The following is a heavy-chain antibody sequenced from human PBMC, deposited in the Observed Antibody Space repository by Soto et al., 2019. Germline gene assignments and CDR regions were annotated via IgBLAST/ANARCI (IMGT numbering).Heavy chain of an antibody. CDR2: IYHSGST. J-gene: IGHJ5*02. Sequence: QLQLQESGSGLVKPSQTLSLTCAVSGGSISSGGYSWSWIRQPPGKGLDWIGYIYHSGSTYYNPSLKSRVTISVDRSKNQFSLKLSSVTAADTAVYYCARGVGGGYCSGGSCDKFDPWGQGTLVTVSS. CDR1: GGSISSGGYS. CDR3: ARGVGGGYCSGGSCDKFDP. V-gene: IGHV4-30-2*01. D-gene: IGHD2-15*01.